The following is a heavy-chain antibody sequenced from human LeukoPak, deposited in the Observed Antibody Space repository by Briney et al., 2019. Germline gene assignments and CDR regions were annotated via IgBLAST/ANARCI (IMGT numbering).Heavy chain of an antibody. Sequence: PSETLSLTCAVSGYSISSGYYWGWIRQPPGKGLEWIGSIYHSGSTYYNPSLKSRVTISVDTFKDQFSLKLSSVTAADTAVYYCARQGGSAGGAFDIWGQGTMVTVSS. CDR3: ARQGGSAGGAFDI. CDR1: GYSISSGYY. CDR2: IYHSGST. J-gene: IGHJ3*02. D-gene: IGHD3-10*01. V-gene: IGHV4-38-2*01.